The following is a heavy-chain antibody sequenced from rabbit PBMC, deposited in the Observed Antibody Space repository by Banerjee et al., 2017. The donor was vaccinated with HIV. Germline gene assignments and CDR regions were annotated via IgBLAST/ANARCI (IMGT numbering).Heavy chain of an antibody. CDR3: VRGASASGYYSL. CDR1: GFDFSSYG. V-gene: IGHV1S47*01. Sequence: QEQLVESGGGLVQPGGSLKLSCKASGFDFSSYGVSWVRQAPGKGLEWIGYIDPVFGATYYATWVNGRFTISSHNAQNTLYLQLHSLTAADTATYFCVRGASASGYYSLWGPGTLVTVS. CDR2: IDPVFGAT. D-gene: IGHD1-1*01. J-gene: IGHJ4*01.